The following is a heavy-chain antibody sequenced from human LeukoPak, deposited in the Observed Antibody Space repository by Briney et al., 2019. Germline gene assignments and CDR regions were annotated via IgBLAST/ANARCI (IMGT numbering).Heavy chain of an antibody. Sequence: PSETLSLTCTVSGGSISSYYWSWIRQPPGKGLEWIGYIYYSGSTYYNPSLKSRVTISVDTSKNQFSLKLSSVTAADTAVYYCASANDYDYVWGSYRRDYFDYWGQGTLVTVSS. D-gene: IGHD3-16*01. CDR1: GGSISSYY. J-gene: IGHJ4*02. V-gene: IGHV4-59*08. CDR2: IYYSGST. CDR3: ASANDYDYVWGSYRRDYFDY.